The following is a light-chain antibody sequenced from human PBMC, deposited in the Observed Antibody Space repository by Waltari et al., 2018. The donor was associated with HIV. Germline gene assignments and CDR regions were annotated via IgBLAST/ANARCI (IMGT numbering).Light chain of an antibody. CDR3: ASWDDSLSGWV. Sequence: SVLTQPPSASRHPGQRVTISCSGSSSNIGSPYVYWYQYFPGATPKLLIYWNSQRPSGVPDRFSGSKSGTSASLAISGLRPEDETDYYCASWDDSLSGWVFGGGTKVTVL. V-gene: IGLV1-47*01. J-gene: IGLJ3*02. CDR1: SSNIGSPY. CDR2: WNS.